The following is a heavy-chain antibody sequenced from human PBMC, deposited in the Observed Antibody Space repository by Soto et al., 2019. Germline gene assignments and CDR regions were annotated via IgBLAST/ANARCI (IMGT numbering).Heavy chain of an antibody. CDR2: IIPIFGTA. V-gene: IGHV1-69*13. CDR1: GGTFSSYA. Sequence: SVKVSCKASGGTFSSYAISWARQAPGQGLEWMGGIIPIFGTANYAQKFQGRVTITADESTSTAYMELSSLRSEDTAVYYCARDPYYYDSSGYYPWGQGTLVTVSS. D-gene: IGHD3-22*01. CDR3: ARDPYYYDSSGYYP. J-gene: IGHJ5*02.